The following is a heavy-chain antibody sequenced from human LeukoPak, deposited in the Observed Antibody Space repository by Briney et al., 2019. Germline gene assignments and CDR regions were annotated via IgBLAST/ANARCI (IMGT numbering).Heavy chain of an antibody. J-gene: IGHJ5*02. V-gene: IGHV1-8*01. Sequence: ASVKVSCKASGYTFTSYDINWVRQATGQGLEWIGWMNPNSGNTGYAQKFQGRVTMTRNTSISTAYMELSSLRSEDTAVYYCARGWEYYYDSLAELQQNWFDPWGQGTLVTVSS. CDR3: ARGWEYYYDSLAELQQNWFDP. CDR1: GYTFTSYD. CDR2: MNPNSGNT. D-gene: IGHD3-22*01.